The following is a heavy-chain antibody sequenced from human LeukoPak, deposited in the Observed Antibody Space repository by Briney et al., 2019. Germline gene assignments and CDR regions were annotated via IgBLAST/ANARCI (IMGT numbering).Heavy chain of an antibody. Sequence: GGSLRLSCAPSGFTFSDYYMSWIRQAPGKGLEWVSYISSSGSTIYYADSVKGRFTISRDNAKNSLYLQMNSLRAEDTAVYYCARVRSERWLQYGNFDYWGQGTLVTVSS. CDR3: ARVRSERWLQYGNFDY. CDR2: ISSSGSTI. J-gene: IGHJ4*02. V-gene: IGHV3-11*01. CDR1: GFTFSDYY. D-gene: IGHD5-24*01.